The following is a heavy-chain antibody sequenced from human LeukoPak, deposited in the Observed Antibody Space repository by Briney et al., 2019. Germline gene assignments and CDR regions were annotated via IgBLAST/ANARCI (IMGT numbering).Heavy chain of an antibody. CDR1: GFTFYEYA. CDR3: AKAPYSSSWYGSYFQH. J-gene: IGHJ1*01. V-gene: IGHV3-9*01. CDR2: ICWNSGSI. Sequence: GGALRLSFAAPGFTFYEYAMPWARHAPGKGLEWVSGICWNSGSIGYADSVKGRFTISRDNSKNTLYLQMNSLRAEDTAVYYCAKAPYSSSWYGSYFQHWGQGTLVTVSS. D-gene: IGHD6-13*01.